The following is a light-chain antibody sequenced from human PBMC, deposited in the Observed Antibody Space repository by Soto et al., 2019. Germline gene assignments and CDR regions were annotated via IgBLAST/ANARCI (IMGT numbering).Light chain of an antibody. CDR2: DAP. CDR3: QPRSNWPPT. CDR1: QSVSSY. Sequence: EIVLTQSPATLSLSPGERATLSCRASQSVSSYLAWYRQNPGQAPRPLIYDAPNRATGIPARSTGSVSGTDFTLTICTLEPEDFAVYYCQPRSNWPPTFGPGTKVDI. V-gene: IGKV3-11*01. J-gene: IGKJ3*01.